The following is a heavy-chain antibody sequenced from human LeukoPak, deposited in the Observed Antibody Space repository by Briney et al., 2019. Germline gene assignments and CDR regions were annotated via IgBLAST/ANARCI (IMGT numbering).Heavy chain of an antibody. CDR1: GGSFSGYY. Sequence: TSETLSLTCAVYGGSFSGYYWSWIRQPPGKGLEWIGEINHSGSTNYKPSLKSRVTISVDTSKNQFSLKLSSVTAADTAVYYCARGSYSSGWYRRYFQHWGQGTLVTVSS. V-gene: IGHV4-34*01. CDR2: INHSGST. J-gene: IGHJ1*01. D-gene: IGHD6-19*01. CDR3: ARGSYSSGWYRRYFQH.